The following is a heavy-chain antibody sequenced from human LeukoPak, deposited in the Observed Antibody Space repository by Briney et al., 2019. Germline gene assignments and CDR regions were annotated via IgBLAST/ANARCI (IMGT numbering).Heavy chain of an antibody. J-gene: IGHJ4*02. V-gene: IGHV3-7*01. CDR1: GFPFSSYW. CDR2: IKQDGGET. CDR3: ARYSGYDGGFDY. D-gene: IGHD5-12*01. Sequence: TGGSLRLSCAASGFPFSSYWMAWVRQAPGKGLEWVASIKQDGGETFYVDSVKGRFTIPRDNAKNSLYLQMNSLRAGDTAVYYCARYSGYDGGFDYWGQGTLVTVSS.